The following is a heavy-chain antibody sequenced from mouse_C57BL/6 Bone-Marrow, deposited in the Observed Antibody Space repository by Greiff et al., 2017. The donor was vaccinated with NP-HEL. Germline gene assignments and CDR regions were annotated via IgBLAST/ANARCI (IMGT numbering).Heavy chain of an antibody. CDR2: IYPGSGST. J-gene: IGHJ2*01. Sequence: QVQLQQPGAELVKPGASVKMSCKASGYTFTSYWITWVKQRPGQGLEWIGDIYPGSGSTNYNEKFKSKATLTVDTSSSTAYMQLSSLTSEDSAVYYCARERDGSSWGYYFDYWGQGTTLTVSS. V-gene: IGHV1-55*01. D-gene: IGHD1-1*01. CDR3: ARERDGSSWGYYFDY. CDR1: GYTFTSYW.